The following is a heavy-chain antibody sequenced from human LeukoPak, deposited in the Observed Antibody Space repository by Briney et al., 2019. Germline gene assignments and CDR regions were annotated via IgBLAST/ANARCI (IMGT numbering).Heavy chain of an antibody. V-gene: IGHV3-74*01. CDR1: GFTFRSYW. J-gene: IGHJ5*02. Sequence: PGGSLRLSCAASGFTFRSYWMHWVRQAPGKGLVWVSRINSDGSSTSYADSVKGRFTISRDNAKNTLYLEMNSLRAEDTAVYYCARTSTFNNGYYMNWFDPWGQGTLVTVSS. CDR3: ARTSTFNNGYYMNWFDP. CDR2: INSDGSST. D-gene: IGHD3-3*01.